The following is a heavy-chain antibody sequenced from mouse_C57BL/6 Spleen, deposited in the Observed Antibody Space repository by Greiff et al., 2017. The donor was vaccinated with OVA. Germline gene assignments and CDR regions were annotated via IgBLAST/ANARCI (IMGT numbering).Heavy chain of an antibody. Sequence: VQLQQPGAELVMPGASVKLSCKASGYTFTSYWMHWVKQRPGQGLEWIGEIYPSDSDTNYNQKFKGKATLTADKSSSTAYMQLSSLTSEDSAVYYCARSGTGTRFAYWGQGTLVTVSA. J-gene: IGHJ3*01. D-gene: IGHD4-1*01. CDR1: GYTFTSYW. CDR2: IYPSDSDT. V-gene: IGHV1-69*01. CDR3: ARSGTGTRFAY.